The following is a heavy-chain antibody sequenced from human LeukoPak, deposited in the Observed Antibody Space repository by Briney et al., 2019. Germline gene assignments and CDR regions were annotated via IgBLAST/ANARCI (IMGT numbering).Heavy chain of an antibody. Sequence: AASVKVSCKASGYTFTSYGISWVRQAPGQGLEWMGWISAYNGNTNYAQKLQGRVTMTTDTSTGTAYMELRSLRSDDTAVYYCARSHGGYCSGGSCYYWFDPWGQGTLVTVSS. J-gene: IGHJ5*02. D-gene: IGHD2-15*01. V-gene: IGHV1-18*01. CDR3: ARSHGGYCSGGSCYYWFDP. CDR1: GYTFTSYG. CDR2: ISAYNGNT.